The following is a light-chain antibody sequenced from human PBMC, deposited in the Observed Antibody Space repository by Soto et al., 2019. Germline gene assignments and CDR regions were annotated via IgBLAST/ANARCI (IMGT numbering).Light chain of an antibody. CDR3: QQYDNLIT. V-gene: IGKV1-33*01. Sequence: DIQMTQSPSSLSASVGDRVTITCQVSQDISNYLNWYQQKPGKAPKLLIYDASNLETGFPSRFSGSGSGTDFTFTISSLQPEDIATYYCQQYDNLITFGQGTRLEIK. CDR2: DAS. J-gene: IGKJ5*01. CDR1: QDISNY.